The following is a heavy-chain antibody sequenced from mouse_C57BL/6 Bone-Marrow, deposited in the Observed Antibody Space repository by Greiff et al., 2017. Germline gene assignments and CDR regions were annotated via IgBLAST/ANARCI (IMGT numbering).Heavy chain of an antibody. CDR3: ARHEYYGSSFDY. J-gene: IGHJ2*01. Sequence: EVKLVESGGGLVQPGGSLKLSCAASGFTFSDYGMAWVRQAPRKGPEWVAFISNLAYSIYYADTVTGRFTISRENAKNTLYLEMSSLRSEDTAMYYCARHEYYGSSFDYWGQGTTLTVSS. CDR2: ISNLAYSI. CDR1: GFTFSDYG. D-gene: IGHD1-1*01. V-gene: IGHV5-15*01.